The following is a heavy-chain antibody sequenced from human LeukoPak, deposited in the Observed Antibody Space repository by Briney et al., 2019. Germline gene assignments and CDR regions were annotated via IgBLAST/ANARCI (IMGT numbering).Heavy chain of an antibody. D-gene: IGHD3-10*02. CDR1: GYTFTSYG. CDR2: ISAYNGNT. CDR3: ARGRVPGLYYYYYYMDV. V-gene: IGHV1-18*01. J-gene: IGHJ6*03. Sequence: ASVKVSCKASGYTFTSYGISWVRQAPGQGLEWMGWISAYNGNTNYAQKLQGRVTMTTDTSTSTAYMELRSLRSEDTAVYYCARGRVPGLYYYYYYMDVWGKGTTVTVSS.